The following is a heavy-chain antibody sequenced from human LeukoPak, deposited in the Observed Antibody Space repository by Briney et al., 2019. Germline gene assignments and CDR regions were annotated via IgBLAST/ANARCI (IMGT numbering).Heavy chain of an antibody. CDR2: IYYSGST. D-gene: IGHD4-17*01. CDR1: GGSISSYY. CDR3: ARDLLDGDYAYYAFDI. J-gene: IGHJ3*02. V-gene: IGHV4-59*01. Sequence: SQTLSLTCTVSGGSISSYYWSWIRQPPGKGLEWIGYIYYSGSTNYNPALKSRVTISVDTSKNQFSLKLSSVTAADTAVYYCARDLLDGDYAYYAFDIWGQGTMVTVSS.